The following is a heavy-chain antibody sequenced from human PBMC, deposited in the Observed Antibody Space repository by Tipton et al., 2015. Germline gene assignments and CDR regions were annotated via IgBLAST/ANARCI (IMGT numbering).Heavy chain of an antibody. D-gene: IGHD2-2*01. V-gene: IGHV4-4*07. J-gene: IGHJ4*02. CDR2: IYTSGST. CDR1: GGSISSYY. CDR3: ARPLFGCSSSNCALDY. Sequence: TLSLTCTVSGGSISSYYWSWIRQPAGKGLEWIGRIYTSGSTNYNPSLKSRVTMSVDTSKNQFSLKLTSVTAADTAVYYCARPLFGCSSSNCALDYWGQGTLVTVSS.